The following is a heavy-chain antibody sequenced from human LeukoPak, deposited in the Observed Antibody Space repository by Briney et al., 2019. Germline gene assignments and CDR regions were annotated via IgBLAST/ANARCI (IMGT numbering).Heavy chain of an antibody. J-gene: IGHJ6*04. CDR2: ISSSGSTI. V-gene: IGHV3-48*03. CDR1: GFTFSSYE. D-gene: IGHD3-10*02. CDR3: AELGITMIGGV. Sequence: GGSLRLSCAASGFTFSSYEMNWVRQAPGKGLEWVSYISSSGSTIYYADSVKGRFAISRDNAKNSLYLQMNSLGAEDTAVYYCAELGITMIGGVWGKGTTVTISS.